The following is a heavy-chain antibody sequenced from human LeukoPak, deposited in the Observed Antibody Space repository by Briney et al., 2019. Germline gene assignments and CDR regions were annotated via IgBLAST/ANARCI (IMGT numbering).Heavy chain of an antibody. Sequence: SETLSLTCTVSGGSISSSSAYWGWIRQPPGKGLEWIGSIYYSKNTYYNPSLKSRVTISADTSKNQFSLMLGSVSATDTAVYYCVSPRGFSYGYFDYWGQGTLVTVSS. CDR2: IYYSKNT. D-gene: IGHD5-18*01. CDR1: GGSISSSSAY. V-gene: IGHV4-39*01. J-gene: IGHJ4*02. CDR3: VSPRGFSYGYFDY.